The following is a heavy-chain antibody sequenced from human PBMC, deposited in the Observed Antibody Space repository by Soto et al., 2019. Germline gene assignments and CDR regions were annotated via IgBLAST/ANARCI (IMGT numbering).Heavy chain of an antibody. CDR2: IIPIFGIA. J-gene: IGHJ6*03. CDR3: ARRLAVAGTSNQYYYYMDV. CDR1: GGTFSSYA. D-gene: IGHD6-19*01. V-gene: IGHV1-69*10. Sequence: SVRVSCKASGGTFSSYAISWLLQAPGQGLEWMGGIIPIFGIANYAQKFQGRVTITADKSTSTAYMELSSLRSEDTAVYYCARRLAVAGTSNQYYYYMDVWGKGTTVTVSS.